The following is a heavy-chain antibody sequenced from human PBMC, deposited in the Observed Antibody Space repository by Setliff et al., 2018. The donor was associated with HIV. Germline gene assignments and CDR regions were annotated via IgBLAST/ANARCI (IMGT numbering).Heavy chain of an antibody. CDR2: IYSSGST. CDR3: ARDGRHDRSSWYVTHQYFKH. D-gene: IGHD6-13*01. V-gene: IGHV4-39*07. Sequence: KPSETLSLTCTVSGGSSSSRSYYWGWIRQPPGKGLEWIGSIYSSGSTYYNPSLKSRVTISVDTSKKQFSLRLSSVTAADTAVYYCARDGRHDRSSWYVTHQYFKHWGQGTLVTVSS. CDR1: GGSSSSRSYY. J-gene: IGHJ1*01.